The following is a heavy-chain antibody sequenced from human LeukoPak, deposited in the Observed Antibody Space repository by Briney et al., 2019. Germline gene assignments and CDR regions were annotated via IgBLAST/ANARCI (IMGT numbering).Heavy chain of an antibody. J-gene: IGHJ4*02. CDR2: IYSGGST. D-gene: IGHD3-22*01. CDR3: ARDFPRGVIGGNAVGLIGN. CDR1: GFTVSSNY. V-gene: IGHV3-53*01. Sequence: PGGSLRLSCAASGFTVSSNYMSWVRQAPGKGLEWVSVIYSGGSTYYADSVKGRFTISRDNSKNTLYLQMNSLRAEDTAVYYCARDFPRGVIGGNAVGLIGNWGQGTLVTVSS.